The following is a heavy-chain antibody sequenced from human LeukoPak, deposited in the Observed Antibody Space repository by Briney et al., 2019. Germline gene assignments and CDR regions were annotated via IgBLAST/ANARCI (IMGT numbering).Heavy chain of an antibody. D-gene: IGHD3-22*01. CDR3: AKDRGLYDSSGLCLDY. J-gene: IGHJ4*02. CDR1: GFTFSSYA. CDR2: ISSNGGST. Sequence: GSLRLSCAASGFTFSSYAMHWVRQAPGKGLEYVSAISSNGGSTYYANSVKGRFTISRDNSKNTLYLQMGSLRAEDTAVYYCAKDRGLYDSSGLCLDYWGQGTLVTVSS. V-gene: IGHV3-64*01.